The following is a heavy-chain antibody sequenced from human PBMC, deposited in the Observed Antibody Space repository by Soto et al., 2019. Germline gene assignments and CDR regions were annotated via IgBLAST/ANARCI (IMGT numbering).Heavy chain of an antibody. D-gene: IGHD2-21*01. V-gene: IGHV4-59*01. Sequence: PSETLSLTCNVSVASLTKSYWSLIRQPPGKGLEWLGNVFYSGTTRYNPSLKSRVSMSVDTSKSHFSLRLSFVTAADTAVYYCARERIGEDYYYGMEVWGQGTTVTVSS. J-gene: IGHJ6*02. CDR3: ARERIGEDYYYGMEV. CDR2: VFYSGTT. CDR1: VASLTKSY.